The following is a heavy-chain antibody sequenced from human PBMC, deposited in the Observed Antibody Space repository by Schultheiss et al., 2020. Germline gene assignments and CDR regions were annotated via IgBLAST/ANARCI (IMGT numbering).Heavy chain of an antibody. CDR3: ARDLVGATYYYYYMDV. V-gene: IGHV4-39*07. J-gene: IGHJ6*03. Sequence: WGSLRLSCTVSGGSISSSSYYWGWIRQPPGKGLEWIGSIYYSGSTYYNPSLKSRVTISVDTSKNQFSLKLSSVTAADTAVYYCARDLVGATYYYYYMDVWGKGTTVTVSS. D-gene: IGHD1-26*01. CDR1: GGSISSSSYY. CDR2: IYYSGST.